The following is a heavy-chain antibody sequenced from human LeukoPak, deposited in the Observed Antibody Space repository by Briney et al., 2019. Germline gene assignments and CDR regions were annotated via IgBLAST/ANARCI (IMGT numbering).Heavy chain of an antibody. CDR1: GFTFSSYA. V-gene: IGHV3-23*01. J-gene: IGHJ4*02. CDR2: ISGSGGST. Sequence: GGSLRLSCAASGFTFSSYAMSWVRQAPGKGLEWVSAISGSGGSTYYADSVKGRFTISRDNSKNTLYLQMNSLRAEDTAVYYCARPSFDWLSPNDYWGQGTLVTVSS. D-gene: IGHD3-9*01. CDR3: ARPSFDWLSPNDY.